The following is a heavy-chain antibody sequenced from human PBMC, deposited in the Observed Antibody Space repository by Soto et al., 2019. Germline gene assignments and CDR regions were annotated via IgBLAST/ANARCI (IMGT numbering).Heavy chain of an antibody. V-gene: IGHV5-10-1*01. D-gene: IGHD3-16*01. J-gene: IGHJ5*01. Sequence: GESLKISCKGSGYSFTTYWISWVRQMPGKGLEWMGRIDPSDSYTNYSPSFQGHVTFSLDKSINTAYLQWNSLKASDTAMYYCTRHFGPGYKWFDSWGQGTLVTVSS. CDR1: GYSFTTYW. CDR3: TRHFGPGYKWFDS. CDR2: IDPSDSYT.